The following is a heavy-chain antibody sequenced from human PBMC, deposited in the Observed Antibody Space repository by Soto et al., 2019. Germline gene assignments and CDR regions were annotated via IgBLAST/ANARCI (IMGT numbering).Heavy chain of an antibody. CDR2: IYYSGST. D-gene: IGHD3-22*01. Sequence: QVQLQESGPGLVKPSETLSLTCTVSGGSISSYYWSWIRQPPGQGLEWIGYIYYSGSTNYNPSLNSRVTITLETSTNQFSLPMSTVTAAATAVYYCARVRGQYHSRGYYSGEYYFDYWGQGTLVTVSS. CDR1: GGSISSYY. V-gene: IGHV4-59*01. CDR3: ARVRGQYHSRGYYSGEYYFDY. J-gene: IGHJ4*02.